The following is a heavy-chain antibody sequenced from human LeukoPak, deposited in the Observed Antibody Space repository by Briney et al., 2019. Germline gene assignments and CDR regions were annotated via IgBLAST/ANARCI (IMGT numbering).Heavy chain of an antibody. CDR1: GITLSNYG. D-gene: IGHD3-22*01. CDR3: AKRGVVIRVILVGFHKEANYFDS. J-gene: IGHJ4*02. V-gene: IGHV3-23*01. Sequence: GGSLRLSCAVSGITLSNYGMSWVRQAPGKGLDWVAGISGSGGRTNYADSVKGRFNASRDYPKNTLYLKMNSLRAEDTAVYFCAKRGVVIRVILVGFHKEANYFDSWGRGALVTVSS. CDR2: ISGSGGRT.